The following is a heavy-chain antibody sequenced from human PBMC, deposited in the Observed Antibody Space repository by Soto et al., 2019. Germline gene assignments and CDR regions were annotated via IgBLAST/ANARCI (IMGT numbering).Heavy chain of an antibody. V-gene: IGHV1-69*01. Sequence: VKVSCKASGGTFSSYAISWVRQAPGQGLEWMGGIIPIFGTANYAQKFQGRVTITADESTSTAYIELSSLRSEDTAVYYCARDLIMGATKGYFDYWGQGPLVTVSS. D-gene: IGHD1-26*01. CDR3: ARDLIMGATKGYFDY. J-gene: IGHJ4*02. CDR1: GGTFSSYA. CDR2: IIPIFGTA.